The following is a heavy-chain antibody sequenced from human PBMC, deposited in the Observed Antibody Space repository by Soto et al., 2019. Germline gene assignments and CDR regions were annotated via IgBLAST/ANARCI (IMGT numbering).Heavy chain of an antibody. CDR2: IIPIFGTA. D-gene: IGHD3-22*01. V-gene: IGHV1-69*13. J-gene: IGHJ4*02. Sequence: SVKVSCKASGGTFSSYAISWVRQAPGQGLEWMGGIIPIFGTANYAQKFQGRVTITADESTSTAYMELSSLRSEDTAVYYCARDSAYCYDSSGYDYLGQGTLVTVS. CDR1: GGTFSSYA. CDR3: ARDSAYCYDSSGYDY.